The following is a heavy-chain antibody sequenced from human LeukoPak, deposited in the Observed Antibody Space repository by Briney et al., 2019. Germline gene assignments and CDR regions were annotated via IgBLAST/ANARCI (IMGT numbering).Heavy chain of an antibody. Sequence: ASVKVSCKASGGTFSSYAISWVRQAPGQGLEWMGRIIPILGIANYAQKFQGRVTITADKSTSTAYMELSSLRSEDTAVYYCARGEGIAAAGTAVDYFDYWGQGTLVTVSS. D-gene: IGHD6-13*01. J-gene: IGHJ4*02. V-gene: IGHV1-69*04. CDR1: GGTFSSYA. CDR3: ARGEGIAAAGTAVDYFDY. CDR2: IIPILGIA.